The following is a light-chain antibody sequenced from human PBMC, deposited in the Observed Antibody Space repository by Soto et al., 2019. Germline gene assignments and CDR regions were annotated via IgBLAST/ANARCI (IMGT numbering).Light chain of an antibody. CDR1: SDDLGTYHY. CDR2: EVD. V-gene: IGLV2-8*01. Sequence: QSALTPPPSASGSPGQTVTISGTGGSDDLGTYHYVSWYQQRAGSVTKLIIYEVDKRPSGVPTRFSGSKSGTTASLTISGIRAEDEDDYYCSFFFHKNNLNLGGGTQLTVL. CDR3: SFFFHKNNLN. J-gene: IGLJ2*01.